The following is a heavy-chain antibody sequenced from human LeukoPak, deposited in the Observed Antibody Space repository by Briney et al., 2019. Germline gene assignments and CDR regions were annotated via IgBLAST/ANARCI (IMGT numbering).Heavy chain of an antibody. CDR3: ARVYYDSSEYYFDY. CDR2: ISSSGSTI. Sequence: GGSLRLSCAASGFTFSDYYMSWIRQAPGKGLEWVSYISSSGSTIYYADSVKGRFTISRDNAKSSLYLQMNSLRAEDTAVYYCARVYYDSSEYYFDYWGQGTLVTVSS. D-gene: IGHD3-22*01. J-gene: IGHJ4*02. CDR1: GFTFSDYY. V-gene: IGHV3-11*01.